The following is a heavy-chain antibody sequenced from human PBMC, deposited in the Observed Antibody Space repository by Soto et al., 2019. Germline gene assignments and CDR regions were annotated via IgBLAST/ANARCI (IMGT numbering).Heavy chain of an antibody. CDR2: AHHSGRT. CDR3: ARSEATGLDY. D-gene: IGHD1-26*01. CDR1: GGSMTSSNW. Sequence: QVQLQESGPGLVKPSGTLSLTCTVSGGSMTSSNWWNWVRQSPGKGLEWIGEAHHSGRTNYNPSLNRRTTIAVDKSKNHFPLMLSSVTAADAAVYYCARSEATGLDYWGQGTLVTVSS. J-gene: IGHJ4*02. V-gene: IGHV4-4*02.